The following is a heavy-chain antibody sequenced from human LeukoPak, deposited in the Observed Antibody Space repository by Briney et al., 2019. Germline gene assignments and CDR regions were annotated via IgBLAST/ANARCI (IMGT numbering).Heavy chain of an antibody. D-gene: IGHD6-19*01. CDR1: GGSISTYS. V-gene: IGHV4-59*01. CDR2: IYYSGSI. CDR3: ARTHSSGWPHMFDP. Sequence: SETLSLTCTVSGGSISTYSWTWIRQPPGKGLEWIGNIYYSGSINYNPSLKSRATISIDTSKNQFSLKVSSVTAADTAVYYCARTHSSGWPHMFDPWGQGTLVTVPS. J-gene: IGHJ5*02.